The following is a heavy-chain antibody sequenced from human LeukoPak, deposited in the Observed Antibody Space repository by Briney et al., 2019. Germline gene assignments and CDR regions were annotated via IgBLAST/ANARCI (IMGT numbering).Heavy chain of an antibody. V-gene: IGHV3-30*02. J-gene: IGHJ4*02. D-gene: IGHD3-22*01. CDR1: GFTSSSYG. Sequence: GGSLGLSCAASGFTSSSYGMHWVRQAPGKGLEWVAFIRYDRRNQYYADSVKGRFTISRDNSKNTLYLQMNSLRAEDTAVYYCAKDYSDSSGYFRVPHVFDFWGQGTLVTVSS. CDR2: IRYDRRNQ. CDR3: AKDYSDSSGYFRVPHVFDF.